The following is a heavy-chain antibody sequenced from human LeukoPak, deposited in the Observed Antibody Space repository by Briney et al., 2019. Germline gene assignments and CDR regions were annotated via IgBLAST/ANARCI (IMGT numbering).Heavy chain of an antibody. D-gene: IGHD2-8*02. CDR1: VGSISSGDYY. J-gene: IGHJ4*02. CDR2: IYYSGAT. CDR3: ARAYCPGGNCYFDY. V-gene: IGHV4-39*01. Sequence: SHTLSLTCTVSVGSISSGDYYWGSIRQPPGKGLEWDGSIYYSGATYYKPSLKSRVTISVDTSKNQFSLRLSSVTAADTAVYYCARAYCPGGNCYFDYWGQGTLVTVSS.